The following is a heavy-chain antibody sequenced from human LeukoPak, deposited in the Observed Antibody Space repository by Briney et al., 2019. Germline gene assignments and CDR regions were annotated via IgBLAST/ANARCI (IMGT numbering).Heavy chain of an antibody. CDR2: IKTNTDGGTT. V-gene: IGHV3-15*01. CDR1: GFTFSNAW. J-gene: IGHJ4*02. Sequence: GGSLRLSCVGSGFTFSNAWMTWVRQAPGKGLEWVGRIKTNTDGGTTDYVAPVKGRFIISRDDSRNTLYLQMNSLRIEDTAIYYCTSTLGYWGQGALVTVSS. CDR3: TSTLGY.